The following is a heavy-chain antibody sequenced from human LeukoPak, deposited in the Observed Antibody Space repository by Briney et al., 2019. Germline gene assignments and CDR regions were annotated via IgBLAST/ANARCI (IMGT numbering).Heavy chain of an antibody. V-gene: IGHV3-30*04. CDR2: ISYDGSNK. Sequence: PGRSLRLSCAASGLTFSSYAMHWVRQAPGKGLEWVAVISYDGSNKYYADSVKGRFTISRDNSNNTLYLQMNSLLAEDTAVYYCARGSSDYVWGSYRHTCFDAFDIWGQGTMVTVSS. J-gene: IGHJ3*02. CDR3: ARGSSDYVWGSYRHTCFDAFDI. CDR1: GLTFSSYA. D-gene: IGHD3-16*02.